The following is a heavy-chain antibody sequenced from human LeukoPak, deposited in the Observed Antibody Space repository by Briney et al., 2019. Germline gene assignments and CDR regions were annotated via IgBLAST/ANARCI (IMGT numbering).Heavy chain of an antibody. V-gene: IGHV4-34*01. CDR3: ARGTYFYYYDSSGYYDY. CDR2: INHSGGT. Sequence: SETLSLTCAVYGGSFGAYYWSWIRQPPGKGLEWIGEINHSGGTNYNPSLKSRVTISVDTSKNQFSLRLSSVTAADTAVYYCARGTYFYYYDSSGYYDYWGQGTLVTVSS. J-gene: IGHJ4*02. CDR1: GGSFGAYY. D-gene: IGHD3-22*01.